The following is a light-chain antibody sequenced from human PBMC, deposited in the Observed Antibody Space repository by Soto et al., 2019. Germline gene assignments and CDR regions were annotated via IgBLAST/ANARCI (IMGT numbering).Light chain of an antibody. V-gene: IGLV1-44*01. CDR1: NSNIGTNT. CDR2: TNN. J-gene: IGLJ1*01. Sequence: QSLLTQPPSASATPGQRVTISCSGSNSNIGTNTVNWYQQLPGTAPRLLIYTNNQRPSGVPQRFSGSKTGTSASLAIGGLQSEDGADYYCAAWDDSLGAYVFGTGTKVTDL. CDR3: AAWDDSLGAYV.